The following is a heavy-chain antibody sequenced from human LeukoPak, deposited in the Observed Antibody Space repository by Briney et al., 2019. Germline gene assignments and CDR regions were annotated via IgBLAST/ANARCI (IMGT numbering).Heavy chain of an antibody. V-gene: IGHV4-4*02. CDR2: IYHSGST. CDR1: GGSISSSNW. CDR3: ARGDSSGYLVEVWFDP. D-gene: IGHD3-22*01. J-gene: IGHJ5*02. Sequence: SETLSLTCAVSGGSISSSNWWSWVRQPPGKGLEWIGEIYHSGSTNYNPSLKSRVTISVDKSKNRFSLKLSSVTAADTAVYYCARGDSSGYLVEVWFDPWGQGTLVTVSS.